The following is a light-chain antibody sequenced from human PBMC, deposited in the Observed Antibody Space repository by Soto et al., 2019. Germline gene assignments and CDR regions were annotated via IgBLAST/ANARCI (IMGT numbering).Light chain of an antibody. CDR1: SSDVGGYNY. Sequence: QSVLTQPASVSGSPGQSITISCTGTSSDVGGYNYVSWYQQHPGKAPKHMIYDVSNRPSGVSNRFSGSKSGNTASLTISGLQAEDEADYYCSSYTSSSTGVFGTGTKVTVL. J-gene: IGLJ1*01. CDR2: DVS. V-gene: IGLV2-14*01. CDR3: SSYTSSSTGV.